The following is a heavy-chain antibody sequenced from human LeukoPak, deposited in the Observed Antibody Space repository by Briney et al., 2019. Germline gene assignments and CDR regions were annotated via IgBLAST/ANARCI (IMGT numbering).Heavy chain of an antibody. Sequence: SVKVSCKASAGTFSSYAISWVRQAPGQGLEWMGRIIPIFGTANYAQKFQGRVTITADESTSTAYMELSSLRSEDTAVYYCAGYGSGIENYYYYYMDVWGKGTTVTVSS. D-gene: IGHD3-10*01. V-gene: IGHV1-69*13. CDR2: IIPIFGTA. J-gene: IGHJ6*03. CDR1: AGTFSSYA. CDR3: AGYGSGIENYYYYYMDV.